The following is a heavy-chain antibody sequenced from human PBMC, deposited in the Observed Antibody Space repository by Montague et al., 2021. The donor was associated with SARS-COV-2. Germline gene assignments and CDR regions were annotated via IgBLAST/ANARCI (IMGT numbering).Heavy chain of an antibody. D-gene: IGHD3-10*01. CDR1: GGSISSSNYY. Sequence: SETLSLTCTVSGGSISSSNYYWGWIRQPPGKGLEWIGNMYYSGSTYYNPSLKSRVTISIDTSKNQFSLKLSSVTAADTAVYYCARDDIVLQGVTKGTDVGGQGTTVTVSS. J-gene: IGHJ6*02. CDR2: MYYSGST. V-gene: IGHV4-39*07. CDR3: ARDDIVLQGVTKGTDV.